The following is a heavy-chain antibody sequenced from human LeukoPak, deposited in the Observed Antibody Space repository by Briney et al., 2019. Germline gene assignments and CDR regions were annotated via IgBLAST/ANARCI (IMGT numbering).Heavy chain of an antibody. Sequence: GGSLRLSCAASGFTFSDYYMSWIRQAPGKGLEWVSYISSSGSTIYYADSVKGRFTISRDNAKNSLYLQMNSLRAGDTAVYYCARFGITGTTIAFDYWGQGTLVTVSS. J-gene: IGHJ4*02. D-gene: IGHD1-20*01. CDR1: GFTFSDYY. V-gene: IGHV3-11*01. CDR2: ISSSGSTI. CDR3: ARFGITGTTIAFDY.